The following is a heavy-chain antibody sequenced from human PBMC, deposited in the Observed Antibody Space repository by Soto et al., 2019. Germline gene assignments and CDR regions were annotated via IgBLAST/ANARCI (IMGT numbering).Heavy chain of an antibody. CDR1: GGSFSGHY. D-gene: IGHD6-19*01. J-gene: IGHJ4*02. Sequence: SETLSLTCAVYGGSFSGHYWTWIRQPPGTGLEWIGEINHSGSTNYNPSLKSRVTISVDTSKNQFSLKLTSVTAADTAIYYCARVPSSGWPYFFDYWGLGTLVTVSS. CDR2: INHSGST. CDR3: ARVPSSGWPYFFDY. V-gene: IGHV4-34*01.